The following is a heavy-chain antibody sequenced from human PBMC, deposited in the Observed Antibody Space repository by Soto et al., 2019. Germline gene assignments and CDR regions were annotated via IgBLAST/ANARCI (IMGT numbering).Heavy chain of an antibody. J-gene: IGHJ5*02. CDR3: ARDLDCSGGSCYSSRLFFGWFDP. CDR1: GGTFSSYA. Sequence: QVQLVQSGAEVKKPGSSVKVSCKASGGTFSSYAISWVRQAPGQGLEWMGGIIPIFGTANYAQKFQGRVTITADESTSTAYMELSSLRSEDTAVYYCARDLDCSGGSCYSSRLFFGWFDPWGQGTLVTVSS. CDR2: IIPIFGTA. D-gene: IGHD2-15*01. V-gene: IGHV1-69*01.